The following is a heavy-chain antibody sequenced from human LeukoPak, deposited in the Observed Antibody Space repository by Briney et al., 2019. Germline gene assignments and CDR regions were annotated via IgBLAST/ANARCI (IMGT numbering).Heavy chain of an antibody. CDR1: GFSISSYY. Sequence: AETLTLSCTASGFSISSYYRSWIRQAPGKGLEWIWYIYYSGSTNYNPSLKSRVTISVDTSKNQLSLKLSSVTAADTAVYYCARAVVVVAATGWFDPWGQGTLVTVSS. CDR2: IYYSGST. CDR3: ARAVVVVAATGWFDP. D-gene: IGHD2-15*01. J-gene: IGHJ5*02. V-gene: IGHV4-59*01.